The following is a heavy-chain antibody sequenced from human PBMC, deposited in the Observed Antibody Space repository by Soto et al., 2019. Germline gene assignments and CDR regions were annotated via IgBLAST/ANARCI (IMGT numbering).Heavy chain of an antibody. D-gene: IGHD4-4*01. CDR1: GGSISSGGYY. CDR3: ARDGATAYNWFDP. V-gene: IGHV4-31*03. CDR2: IYYSGST. J-gene: IGHJ5*02. Sequence: SETLSLTCTVSGGSISSGGYYWSWIRQHPGKGLEWIGYIYYSGSTYYNPSLKSRVTISVDTSKNQFSLKLSSVTAADTAVYYCARDGATAYNWFDPWGQGTLVTVSS.